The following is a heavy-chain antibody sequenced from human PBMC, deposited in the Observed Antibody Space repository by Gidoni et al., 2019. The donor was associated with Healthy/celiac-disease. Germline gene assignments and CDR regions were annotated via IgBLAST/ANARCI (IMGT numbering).Heavy chain of an antibody. D-gene: IGHD4-17*01. Sequence: EVQLVESGGGLVKHGGSLRLSCAASGFTFSNAWLSWVRQAPGTGLEWVVRIKSKTDVGTTDDAAPVKGRFTISRDDSKNTLYLQMNSLKSEDTAVYYWTTDKWTDYGDYARPVAFDIWGQGTMVTVSS. J-gene: IGHJ3*02. CDR1: GFTFSNAW. CDR2: IKSKTDVGTT. CDR3: TTDKWTDYGDYARPVAFDI. V-gene: IGHV3-15*01.